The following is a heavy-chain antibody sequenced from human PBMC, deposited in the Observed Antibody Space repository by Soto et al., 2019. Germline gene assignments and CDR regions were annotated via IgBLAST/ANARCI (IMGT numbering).Heavy chain of an antibody. Sequence: ASVKVSCKASGGTFSSYAISWVRQAPGQGLEWMGGIIPIFGTANYAQKFQGRVTITADKSTSTAYMELSSLRSEDTAVYYCARDKGFYDILTGYYRYYYGMDVWGQGTTVTVSS. J-gene: IGHJ6*02. CDR2: IIPIFGTA. CDR3: ARDKGFYDILTGYYRYYYGMDV. V-gene: IGHV1-69*06. D-gene: IGHD3-9*01. CDR1: GGTFSSYA.